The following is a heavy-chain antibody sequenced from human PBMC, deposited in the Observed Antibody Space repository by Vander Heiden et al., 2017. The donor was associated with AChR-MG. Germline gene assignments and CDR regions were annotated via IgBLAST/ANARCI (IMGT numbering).Heavy chain of an antibody. CDR3: ARGEGFLVKSLDY. Sequence: QVQLMPSGAELRKPGTSVKVSCKASGYTFTSYYIYWVRQAPGQGPEWMGRINPNTGGTIYSHKFDGRISMTRDKSVTTVYMEVSGLTSDDTAIYYCARGEGFLVKSLDYWGQGTLVTVSS. V-gene: IGHV1-2*06. CDR2: INPNTGGT. CDR1: GYTFTSYY. D-gene: IGHD2-8*02. J-gene: IGHJ4*02.